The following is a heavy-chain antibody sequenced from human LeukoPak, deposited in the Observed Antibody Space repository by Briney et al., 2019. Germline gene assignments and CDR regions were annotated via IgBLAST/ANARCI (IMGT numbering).Heavy chain of an antibody. CDR3: AKDSLADYGYDY. D-gene: IGHD4-17*01. J-gene: IGHJ4*02. CDR1: GFTFSSYG. CDR2: ISGSGGST. Sequence: GGTLRLSCAACGFTFSSYGMSWVRQAPGKGLEWVSAISGSGGSTYYADSVKGRFTISRDNSKNTLYLQMNSLRAEDTAVYYCAKDSLADYGYDYWGQGTLVTVSS. V-gene: IGHV3-23*01.